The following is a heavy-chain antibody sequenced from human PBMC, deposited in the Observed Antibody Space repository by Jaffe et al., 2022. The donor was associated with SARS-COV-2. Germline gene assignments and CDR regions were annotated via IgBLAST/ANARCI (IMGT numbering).Heavy chain of an antibody. J-gene: IGHJ4*02. CDR2: ISSSGGTI. Sequence: EVQLVESGGGLVQPGGSLRLSCAASGFIFSDYSMNWVRQAPGKGLEWVSYISSSGGTIYYADSVKGRFTISRDNAKNSLFLQMNSLRAEDTAVYYCARDNYGSGSYYARFDYWGQGTLVTVSS. CDR3: ARDNYGSGSYYARFDY. D-gene: IGHD3-10*01. CDR1: GFIFSDYS. V-gene: IGHV3-48*01.